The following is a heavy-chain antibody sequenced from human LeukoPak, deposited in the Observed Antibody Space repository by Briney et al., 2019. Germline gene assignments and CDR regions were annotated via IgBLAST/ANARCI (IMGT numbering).Heavy chain of an antibody. CDR2: IIPILGIA. Sequence: SVKVSCKASGGTFSSYAISWVRQAPGQGLEWMGRIIPILGIANYAQKFQGRVTIAADKSTSTAYMELSSLRSEDTAVYYCARAGIAAAGPDYWGQGTLVTVSS. CDR3: ARAGIAAAGPDY. V-gene: IGHV1-69*04. D-gene: IGHD6-13*01. CDR1: GGTFSSYA. J-gene: IGHJ4*02.